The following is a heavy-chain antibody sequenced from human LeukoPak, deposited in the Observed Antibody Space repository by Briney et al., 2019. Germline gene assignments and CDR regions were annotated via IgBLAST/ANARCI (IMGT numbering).Heavy chain of an antibody. CDR1: GFTFSSYS. CDR2: ISSSSSYI. V-gene: IGHV3-21*01. Sequence: PGGSLRLSCAASGFTFSSYSMNWVRQAPGKGLEWVSSISSSSSYIYYADSVKGRFIISRDNAKNSLYLQMNSLRAEDTAVYYCARGNVGGVNFDYWGQGTLVTVSS. J-gene: IGHJ4*02. CDR3: ARGNVGGVNFDY. D-gene: IGHD3-16*01.